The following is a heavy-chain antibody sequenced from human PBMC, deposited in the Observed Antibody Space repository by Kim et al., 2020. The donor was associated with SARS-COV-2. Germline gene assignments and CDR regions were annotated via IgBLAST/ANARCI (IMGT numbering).Heavy chain of an antibody. D-gene: IGHD2-8*01. V-gene: IGHV5-51*01. CDR2: DSDT. J-gene: IGHJ4*02. Sequence: DSDTRYSPSFQGQVTISADKSINTVYVQWSSLKASDSAMYYCARINGAGDYWGQGTRVTVSS. CDR3: ARINGAGDY.